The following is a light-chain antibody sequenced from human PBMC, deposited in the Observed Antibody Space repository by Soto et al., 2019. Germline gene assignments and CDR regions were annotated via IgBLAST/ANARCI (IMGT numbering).Light chain of an antibody. J-gene: IGKJ2*01. Sequence: ETMLTQSPGTVSLSPGERATLSCTTSQSVKSNYLAWYQQKPGQAPRLLIYGVFNRATGILDRFSGSGSGTDFTLTISGLEPEDSAVYYCQHYDGSPRTFGQGTKLEI. V-gene: IGKV3-20*01. CDR3: QHYDGSPRT. CDR2: GVF. CDR1: QSVKSNY.